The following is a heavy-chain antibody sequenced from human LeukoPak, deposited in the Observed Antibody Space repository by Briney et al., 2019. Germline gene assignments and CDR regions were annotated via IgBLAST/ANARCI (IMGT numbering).Heavy chain of an antibody. Sequence: SETLSLTCTVSGYSISSGYYWNWIRQPAGKGLEWIGRIYTSGSTNYNPSLKSRVTISVDTSKNQFSLKLNSVTAADTAVYYCARGLWFGDENPPYFDYWGQGTLVTVSS. J-gene: IGHJ4*02. CDR2: IYTSGST. CDR3: ARGLWFGDENPPYFDY. CDR1: GYSISSGYY. D-gene: IGHD3-10*01. V-gene: IGHV4-61*02.